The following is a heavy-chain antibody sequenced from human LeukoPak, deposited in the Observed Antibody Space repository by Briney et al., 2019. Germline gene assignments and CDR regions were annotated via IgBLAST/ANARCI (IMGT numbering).Heavy chain of an antibody. CDR2: ISSSSSTI. Sequence: GGSLRLSCAASGFTFSSYSMNWVRQAPGKGLEWVSYISSSSSTIYYADSVKGRFTISRDNAKNSLCLQMNSLRAEDTAVYYCARGLLWFGELLDYWGQGTLVTVSS. V-gene: IGHV3-48*04. CDR3: ARGLLWFGELLDY. J-gene: IGHJ4*02. D-gene: IGHD3-10*01. CDR1: GFTFSSYS.